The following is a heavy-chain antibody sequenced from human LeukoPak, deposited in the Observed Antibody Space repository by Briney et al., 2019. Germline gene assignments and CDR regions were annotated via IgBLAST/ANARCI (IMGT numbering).Heavy chain of an antibody. V-gene: IGHV3-23*01. Sequence: GGSLRLSCAASGSTFSSYALSWVRQAPGGGLEWVSLISWSSLTTEYADSVKGRFTVSRDNSKNTLSLQMNSLNADDTAVYYCAKHVRTSVWFFDSWGQGTLVTVSS. CDR3: AKHVRTSVWFFDS. CDR1: GSTFSSYA. D-gene: IGHD6-19*01. J-gene: IGHJ4*02. CDR2: ISWSSLTT.